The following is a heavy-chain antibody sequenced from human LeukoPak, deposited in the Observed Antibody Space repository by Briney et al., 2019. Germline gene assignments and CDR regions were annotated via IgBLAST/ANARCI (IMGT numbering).Heavy chain of an antibody. CDR3: ARKLRLGGNWFDP. D-gene: IGHD1-26*01. CDR2: IIPISGTT. Sequence: SVKVSCKTSGGTFTSYAITWVRQAPGQGLEWMGKIIPISGTTNYAQKFQGRVTFTADESTSTAYMELSSFRSEDTALYYCARKLRLGGNWFDPWGQGTLVTVSS. V-gene: IGHV1-69*13. CDR1: GGTFTSYA. J-gene: IGHJ5*02.